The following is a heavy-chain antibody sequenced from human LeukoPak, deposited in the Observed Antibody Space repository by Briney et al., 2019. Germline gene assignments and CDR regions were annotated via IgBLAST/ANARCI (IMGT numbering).Heavy chain of an antibody. Sequence: PSETLSLTCAVSGGSISSSNWWSWVRQPPGKGLEWIGEIYHSGSTNYNPSLRSRVTISVDPSKDQFSLKLSSVTAADTAVYYCARSYCSAGGCFDYWGQGTLVTVSS. J-gene: IGHJ4*02. D-gene: IGHD2-15*01. CDR1: GGSISSSNW. V-gene: IGHV4-4*02. CDR2: IYHSGST. CDR3: ARSYCSAGGCFDY.